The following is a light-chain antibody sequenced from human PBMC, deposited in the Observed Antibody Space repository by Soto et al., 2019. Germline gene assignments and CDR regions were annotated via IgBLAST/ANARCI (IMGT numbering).Light chain of an antibody. Sequence: EIVLTQSPGTLTLSPGEIATLSCRASQTISNTFLAWYQQRPGQAPRLLFYGASTRATGFPARCSGSGSGTEFTLTISSLQYEDFAVYYCQQYNDWPTFGQGTKVDI. V-gene: IGKV3-15*01. CDR2: GAS. CDR3: QQYNDWPT. CDR1: QTISNT. J-gene: IGKJ1*01.